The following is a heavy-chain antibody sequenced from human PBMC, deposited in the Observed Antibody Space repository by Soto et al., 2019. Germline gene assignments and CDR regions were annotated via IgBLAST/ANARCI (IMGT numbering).Heavy chain of an antibody. Sequence: PGESLKISCQGSGYTFTTYWITWVRQMPGRGLEWMGRIDPSDSYTNYSPSFQGHVTISADKSTNTAYLEWRSLKASDSAIYYCACPRQDYGVRAYDYWGQGTLVTVSS. CDR1: GYTFTTYW. D-gene: IGHD2-8*01. J-gene: IGHJ4*02. V-gene: IGHV5-10-1*01. CDR2: IDPSDSYT. CDR3: ACPRQDYGVRAYDY.